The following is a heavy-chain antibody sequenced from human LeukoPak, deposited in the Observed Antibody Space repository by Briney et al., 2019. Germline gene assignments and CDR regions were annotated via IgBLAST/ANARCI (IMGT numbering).Heavy chain of an antibody. D-gene: IGHD6-13*01. CDR3: AREGQQLVDAFDI. V-gene: IGHV4-61*02. Sequence: SETLSLTCTVSGGSISSGSYYWSWIRQPAGKGLEWIGRIYTSGSTNYNPSLKSRVTISVDTSKNQFSLKLSSVTAADTAVYYCAREGQQLVDAFDIWGQGTMVTVSS. CDR1: GGSISSGSYY. CDR2: IYTSGST. J-gene: IGHJ3*02.